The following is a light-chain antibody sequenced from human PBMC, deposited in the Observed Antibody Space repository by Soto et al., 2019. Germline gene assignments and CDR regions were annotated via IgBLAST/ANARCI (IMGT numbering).Light chain of an antibody. J-gene: IGKJ4*02. Sequence: ETVSTPSPRTLPSSPGQRATLSCRASQSVSTNYLAWYQQNPGQAPRLLIYGASYRATGTPDRFSGSGSGTDFTLTISGLEPEVFVVYFYPQYCSSSPITFG. CDR2: GAS. CDR1: QSVSTNY. CDR3: PQYCSSSPIT. V-gene: IGKV3-20*01.